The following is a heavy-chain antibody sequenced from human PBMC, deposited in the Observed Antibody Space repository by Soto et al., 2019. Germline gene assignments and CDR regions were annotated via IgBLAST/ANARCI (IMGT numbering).Heavy chain of an antibody. Sequence: GGSLRLSCAASGFTFSSYNMNWVRQAPGKGLEWVSYTSYRSSTIYYVDSVKGRFTISRDNAKKSLYLQMNSLREEDTAVYYCAREGYDWSMDVWGQGTTVTVSS. CDR3: AREGYDWSMDV. J-gene: IGHJ6*02. CDR2: TSYRSSTI. V-gene: IGHV3-48*02. CDR1: GFTFSSYN. D-gene: IGHD3-3*01.